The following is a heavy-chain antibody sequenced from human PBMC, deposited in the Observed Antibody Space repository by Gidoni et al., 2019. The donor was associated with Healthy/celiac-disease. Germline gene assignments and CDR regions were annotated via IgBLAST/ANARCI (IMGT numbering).Heavy chain of an antibody. CDR2: ISAYNGNT. D-gene: IGHD3-3*01. V-gene: IGHV1-18*01. CDR1: GYTFTSYG. J-gene: IGHJ6*02. CDR3: AGDLDEWPNLYYYYGMDV. Sequence: QVQLVQSGAEVKTPGASVKVSCKASGYTFTSYGISWVRQAPGQGLEWMGWISAYNGNTNYAQKLQGRVTMTTDTSTSTAYMELRSMRSDGTAVYYCAGDLDEWPNLYYYYGMDVWGQGTTVTVSS.